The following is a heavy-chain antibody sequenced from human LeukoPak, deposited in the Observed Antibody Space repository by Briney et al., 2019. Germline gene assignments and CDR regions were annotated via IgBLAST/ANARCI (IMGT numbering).Heavy chain of an antibody. V-gene: IGHV3-23*01. Sequence: GGSLRLSCAASGFIFSNYAMGWVRQPPGKGLQWVSSISNSGVDTFYADSVKGRFTISRGNSKNALFLQMNSLRADDTAVYYCGKRFYVSGGGWTVDFWGQGTLVTVSS. CDR1: GFIFSNYA. J-gene: IGHJ4*02. CDR2: ISNSGVDT. D-gene: IGHD6-19*01. CDR3: GKRFYVSGGGWTVDF.